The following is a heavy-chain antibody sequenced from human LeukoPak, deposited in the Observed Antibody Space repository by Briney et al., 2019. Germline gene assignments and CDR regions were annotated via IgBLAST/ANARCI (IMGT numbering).Heavy chain of an antibody. Sequence: PSETLSLTCTVSGGSISSSSYYWGWIRQPPGKGLEWIGSIYYSGSTYYNPSLKSRVTISVDTSKNQFSLKLSSVTAADTAVYYCARGGVMVGGTPYYYYGMDVWGQGTTVTVSS. CDR1: GGSISSSSYY. CDR3: ARGGVMVGGTPYYYYGMDV. J-gene: IGHJ6*02. V-gene: IGHV4-39*01. CDR2: IYYSGST. D-gene: IGHD2-8*01.